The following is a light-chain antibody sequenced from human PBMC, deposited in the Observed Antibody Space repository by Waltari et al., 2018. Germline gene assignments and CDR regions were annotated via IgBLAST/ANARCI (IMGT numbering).Light chain of an antibody. Sequence: DIQMTQSPTSLSAYVGDRVTITCQASQDTSNYLNWYQQKPGKDPKLLIYDASNLAIGVPSTFTGSGSGTDFTFTISSLQPEDIATYYCPQYDNFPATFGGGTKVEIK. J-gene: IGKJ4*01. CDR3: PQYDNFPAT. V-gene: IGKV1-33*01. CDR1: QDTSNY. CDR2: DAS.